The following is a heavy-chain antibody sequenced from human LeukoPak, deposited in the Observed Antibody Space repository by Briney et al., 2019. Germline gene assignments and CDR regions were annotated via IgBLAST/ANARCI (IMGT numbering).Heavy chain of an antibody. D-gene: IGHD1-1*01. V-gene: IGHV1-2*02. CDR3: ARGRSTTGTFFIY. CDR1: GYTFTGYY. J-gene: IGHJ4*02. CDR2: INPNSGGT. Sequence: ASVKVSCKASGYTFTGYYMHWVRQAPGQGLEWMGWINPNSGGTNYAQKFQGRVTMTRDTSISTAYMELSGLRSDDTAVYYCARGRSTTGTFFIYWGQGTLVTVSS.